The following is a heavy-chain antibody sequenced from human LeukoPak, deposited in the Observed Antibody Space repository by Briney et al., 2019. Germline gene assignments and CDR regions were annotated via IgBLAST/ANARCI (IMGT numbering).Heavy chain of an antibody. J-gene: IGHJ4*02. CDR1: GGTFSSYA. D-gene: IGHD5-24*01. CDR2: IIPIFGIA. CDR3: ARENDGDEDGYNSAFDY. Sequence: SVKVSCRASGGTFSSYAISWVRQAPGQGLEWMGRIIPIFGIANYAQKFQGRVTITADKSTSTAYMELSSLRSEDTAVYYCARENDGDEDGYNSAFDYWGQGTLVTVSS. V-gene: IGHV1-69*04.